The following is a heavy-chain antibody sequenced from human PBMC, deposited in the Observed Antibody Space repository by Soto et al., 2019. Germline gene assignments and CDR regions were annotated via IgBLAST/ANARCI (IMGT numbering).Heavy chain of an antibody. V-gene: IGHV1-69*13. Sequence: ASVKVSCKASGGTFSSYAISWVRQAPGQGLEWMGGIIPIFGTANYAQKFQGRVTITADESTSTAYMELSSLRSEDTAVYYCARGLGGGSSSSTRYYYYGMDVWGQGTTVTVSS. J-gene: IGHJ6*02. D-gene: IGHD6-6*01. CDR2: IIPIFGTA. CDR1: GGTFSSYA. CDR3: ARGLGGGSSSSTRYYYYGMDV.